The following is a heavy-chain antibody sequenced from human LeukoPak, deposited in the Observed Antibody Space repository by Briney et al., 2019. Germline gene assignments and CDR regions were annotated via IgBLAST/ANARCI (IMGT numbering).Heavy chain of an antibody. J-gene: IGHJ4*02. D-gene: IGHD2-21*01. CDR1: GGTFSSYA. V-gene: IGHV1-69*04. Sequence: GASVKVSCKASGGTFSSYAISWVRQAPGQGLEWMGRIIPILGIANYAQKFQGRVTITADKSASTAYMELSSLRSEDTAVYYCAKAGCGNIMCYSNCWGQGTLVTVSS. CDR2: IIPILGIA. CDR3: AKAGCGNIMCYSNC.